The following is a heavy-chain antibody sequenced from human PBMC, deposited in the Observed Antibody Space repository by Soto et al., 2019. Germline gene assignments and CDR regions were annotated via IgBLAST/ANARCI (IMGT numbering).Heavy chain of an antibody. CDR3: ATANTPSAFDM. Sequence: GGSLRLSCTASGLTFSISRMTWVRQAPGEGLEWVSNINPAGNVQHYADSVKERFTISRDNAKNSLFLQMSGLRVEDTAVYYCATANTPSAFDMWGQGTMVTVSS. CDR2: INPAGNVQ. CDR1: GLTFSISR. J-gene: IGHJ3*02. V-gene: IGHV3-7*01.